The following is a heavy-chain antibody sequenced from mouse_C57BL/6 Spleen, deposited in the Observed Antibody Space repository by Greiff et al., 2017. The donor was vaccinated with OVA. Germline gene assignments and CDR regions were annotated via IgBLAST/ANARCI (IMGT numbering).Heavy chain of an antibody. V-gene: IGHV5-17*01. CDR2: ISSGSSTI. J-gene: IGHJ3*01. CDR1: GFTFSDYG. CDR3: ARQGGAYDGYPAWFAY. Sequence: DVHLVESGGGLVKPGGSLKLSCAASGFTFSDYGMHWVRQAPEKGLEWVAYISSGSSTIYYADTVKGRFTISRDNAKNTLFLQMTSLRSEDTAMYYCARQGGAYDGYPAWFAYWGQGTLVTVSA. D-gene: IGHD2-3*01.